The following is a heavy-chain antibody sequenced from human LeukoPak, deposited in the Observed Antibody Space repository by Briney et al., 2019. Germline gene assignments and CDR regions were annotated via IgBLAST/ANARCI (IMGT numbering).Heavy chain of an antibody. CDR2: ISSSGSTI. V-gene: IGHV3-48*03. D-gene: IGHD5-18*01. J-gene: IGHJ4*02. CDR3: ARAGAMVTMEALSY. CDR1: GFTFSSYE. Sequence: GGSPRLSCAASGFTFSSYEMNWVRQAPGKRLEWVSYISSSGSTIYYADSVKGRFTISRDNAKNSLYLQMNSLRAEDTAVYYCARAGAMVTMEALSYWGQGTLVTVSS.